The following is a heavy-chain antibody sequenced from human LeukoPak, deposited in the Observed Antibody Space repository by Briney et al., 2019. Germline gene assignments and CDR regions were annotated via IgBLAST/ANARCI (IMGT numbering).Heavy chain of an antibody. V-gene: IGHV3-20*04. J-gene: IGHJ3*02. D-gene: IGHD2-2*01. CDR3: ASRYCSSTSCYEKNAFGI. CDR1: GFTFDDYG. CDR2: INWNGGST. Sequence: GGSLRLSCAASGFTFDDYGMSWVRQAPGKGLEWVSGINWNGGSTGYADSVKGRFTISRDNAKNSLYLQMNSLRAEDTALYYCASRYCSSTSCYEKNAFGIWGQGTMVTVSS.